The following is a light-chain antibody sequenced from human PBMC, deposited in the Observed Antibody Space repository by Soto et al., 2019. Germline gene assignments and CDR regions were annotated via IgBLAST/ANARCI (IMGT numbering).Light chain of an antibody. CDR1: QDIKNY. V-gene: IGKV1-33*01. Sequence: DIQMTQSPSSLSASVGDRVTITCQASQDIKNYLNWYQQKSGKAPKLLIYDASDLETGVPSRFRGSGYGTDFALTITSLQPEDFAIYYCQQSYNSPPITFGQGTRLET. CDR2: DAS. CDR3: QQSYNSPPIT. J-gene: IGKJ5*01.